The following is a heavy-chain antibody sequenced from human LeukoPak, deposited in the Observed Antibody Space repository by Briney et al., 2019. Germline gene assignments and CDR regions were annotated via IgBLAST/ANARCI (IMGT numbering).Heavy chain of an antibody. J-gene: IGHJ4*02. CDR3: ASYTVWGSYPSFDY. CDR2: IYTSGST. D-gene: IGHD3-16*01. CDR1: GGSFSGYY. Sequence: SETLSLTCAVYGGSFSGYYWSWIRRPPGKGLEWIGRIYTSGSTNYNPSLKSRVTISVDTSKNQFSLKLSSVTAADTAVYYCASYTVWGSYPSFDYWGQGTLVTVSS. V-gene: IGHV4-59*10.